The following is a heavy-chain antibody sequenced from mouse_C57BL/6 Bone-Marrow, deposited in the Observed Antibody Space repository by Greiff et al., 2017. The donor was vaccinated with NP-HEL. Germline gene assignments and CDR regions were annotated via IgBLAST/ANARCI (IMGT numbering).Heavy chain of an antibody. CDR3: TRGTTVVADYYAMDY. CDR1: GFTFSDAW. CDR2: IRNKANNHAT. Sequence: EVKVVESGGGLVQPGGSMKLSCAASGFTFSDAWMDWVRQSPEKGLEWVAEIRNKANNHATYYAESVKGRFTISRDDSKSSVYLQMNSLRAEDTGIYYCTRGTTVVADYYAMDYWGQGTSVTVSS. D-gene: IGHD1-1*01. V-gene: IGHV6-6*01. J-gene: IGHJ4*01.